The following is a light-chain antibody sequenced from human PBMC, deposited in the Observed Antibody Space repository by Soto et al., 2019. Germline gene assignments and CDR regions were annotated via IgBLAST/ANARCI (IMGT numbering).Light chain of an antibody. CDR2: CAS. V-gene: IGKV3-20*01. CDR3: QQYVTSPWA. Sequence: EIVLTQSPGTLSLSPGERATLSCRASQSVSSSFLAWYQQKTGQAPRLLIYCASNRATGIPDRFSGSGSGTDFTLTISRLEPEDFAVYYCQQYVTSPWAFGQGTKVAI. J-gene: IGKJ1*01. CDR1: QSVSSSF.